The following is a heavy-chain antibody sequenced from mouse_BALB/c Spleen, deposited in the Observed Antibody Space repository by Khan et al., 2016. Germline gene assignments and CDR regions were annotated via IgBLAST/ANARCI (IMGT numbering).Heavy chain of an antibody. V-gene: IGHV1S137*01. D-gene: IGHD1-2*01. Sequence: QVQLQQSGAELVRPGVSVKISCKGSGYTFTDYDMHWVKQSHAKSLEWIGIISTYYGDATYNQKFKGKATMTVDKSSNTAYMELGRLTAEDSSIEYCARGTTALYYALDYGGQGTSVTVSS. CDR2: ISTYYGDA. CDR1: GYTFTDYD. CDR3: ARGTTALYYALDY. J-gene: IGHJ4*01.